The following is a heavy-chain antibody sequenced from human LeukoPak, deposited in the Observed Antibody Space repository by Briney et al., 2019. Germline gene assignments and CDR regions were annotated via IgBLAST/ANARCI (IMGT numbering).Heavy chain of an antibody. CDR1: GFTFDDYA. D-gene: IGHD6-6*01. CDR2: ISWNSGSI. Sequence: GGSLRLSCAASGFTFDDYAMHWVRQAPGKGLEWVSGISWNSGSIGYADSVKGRFTISRDNAKNSLYLQMNSLRAEDTALYYCAKDMYSSSSSALDYWGQGTLVTVSS. J-gene: IGHJ4*02. V-gene: IGHV3-9*01. CDR3: AKDMYSSSSSALDY.